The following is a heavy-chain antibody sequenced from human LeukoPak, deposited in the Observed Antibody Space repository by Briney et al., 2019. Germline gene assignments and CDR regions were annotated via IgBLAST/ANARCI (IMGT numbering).Heavy chain of an antibody. CDR3: ARGHWWVDP. CDR1: GFTFSNSW. V-gene: IGHV3-7*01. CDR2: IKEDGSEK. Sequence: GGSLRLSCAASGFTFSNSWMSWFRQAPGKGLGWVAFIKEDGSEKNYVESVKGRFTISRDNAKNSLYLQMNSLRVEDTAVYYCARGHWWVDPWGQGTLVTVSS. J-gene: IGHJ5*02.